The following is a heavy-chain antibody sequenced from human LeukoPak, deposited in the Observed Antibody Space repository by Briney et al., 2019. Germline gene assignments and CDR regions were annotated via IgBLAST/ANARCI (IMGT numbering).Heavy chain of an antibody. CDR3: ASFLKDYYYYGMDV. V-gene: IGHV1-18*04. Sequence: ASVKVSCKASGYTFTSYGISWVRQAPGQGLEWMGWISAYNGNTNYAQKLQGRVTMTTDTSTSTAYMELRSLRSDDTAVYYCASFLKDYYYYGMDVWGQGTTVTVSS. D-gene: IGHD2/OR15-2a*01. CDR1: GYTFTSYG. J-gene: IGHJ6*02. CDR2: ISAYNGNT.